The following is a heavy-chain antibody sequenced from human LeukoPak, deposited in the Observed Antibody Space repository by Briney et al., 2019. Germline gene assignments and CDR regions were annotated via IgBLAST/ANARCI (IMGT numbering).Heavy chain of an antibody. J-gene: IGHJ4*02. Sequence: SETLSLTCTVSGGSISSSSYSWGWIRQPPGKGLEWIGSIYYSGSTYYNPSLKSRVTISVDTSKNQFSLKLSSVTAADTAVYYCARPDSYGYPGPLDWGQGTLVTVSS. CDR1: GGSISSSSYS. V-gene: IGHV4-39*01. CDR3: ARPDSYGYPGPLD. D-gene: IGHD5-18*01. CDR2: IYYSGST.